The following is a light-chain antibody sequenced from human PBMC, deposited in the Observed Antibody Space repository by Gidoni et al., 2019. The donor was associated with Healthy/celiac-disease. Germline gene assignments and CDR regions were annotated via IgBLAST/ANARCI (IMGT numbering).Light chain of an antibody. J-gene: IGKJ4*01. Sequence: IVLTHSPSTRSLAPGERAPVSCRASPRVSSYLAWYQQKPGQAPRLLIYDASNRATGIPARFSGSGSGTDFALTISSLEPEDFAVYYCQQRSNWPRVLTFGGGTKVEIK. CDR3: QQRSNWPRVLT. V-gene: IGKV3-11*01. CDR1: PRVSSY. CDR2: DAS.